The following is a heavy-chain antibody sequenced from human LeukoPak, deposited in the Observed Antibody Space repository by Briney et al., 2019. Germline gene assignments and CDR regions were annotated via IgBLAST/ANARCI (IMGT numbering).Heavy chain of an antibody. CDR2: LMQDGSEE. V-gene: IGHV3-7*01. J-gene: IGHJ6*03. Sequence: GVLRLSCSASGFTSSSYWMSWVRQAPGKGLEGVAYLMQDGSEESYVDSVEDRFTISRENAEKSLYLQMNSLRAEDTAVYYCAREGRKSRGVDIVRKKETGYYYMDVWGKGTTVTVSS. D-gene: IGHD2-15*01. CDR1: GFTSSSYW. CDR3: AREGRKSRGVDIVRKKETGYYYMDV.